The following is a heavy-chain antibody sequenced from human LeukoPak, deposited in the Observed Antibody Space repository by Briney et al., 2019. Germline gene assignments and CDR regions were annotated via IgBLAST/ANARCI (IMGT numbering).Heavy chain of an antibody. CDR2: ISGNGDST. Sequence: GGSQSLPCAACGFIFSRCAMRGVRQAPAKGLEGVSAISGNGDSTNYAHSVKGRFTISRDTSKNTLYLQVNSLRFEDTAVYYCAKEAGRTSGMRYYDYWGQRGLLAVSS. CDR1: GFIFSRCA. D-gene: IGHD2-2*01. V-gene: IGHV3-23*01. J-gene: IGHJ4*02. CDR3: AKEAGRTSGMRYYDY.